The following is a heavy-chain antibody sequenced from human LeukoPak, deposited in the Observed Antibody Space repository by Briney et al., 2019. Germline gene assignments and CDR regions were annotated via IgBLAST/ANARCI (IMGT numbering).Heavy chain of an antibody. J-gene: IGHJ5*02. D-gene: IGHD2-2*01. CDR1: GYTLTELS. Sequence: ASVKVSCKVSGYTLTELSMHWVRQAPGQGLEWMGWINPNSGGTNYAQKSQGRVTMTRDTSISTAYMELSRLRSDDTAVYYCARDKPLGYCSSTSCRNWFDPWGQGTLVTVSS. CDR2: INPNSGGT. V-gene: IGHV1-2*02. CDR3: ARDKPLGYCSSTSCRNWFDP.